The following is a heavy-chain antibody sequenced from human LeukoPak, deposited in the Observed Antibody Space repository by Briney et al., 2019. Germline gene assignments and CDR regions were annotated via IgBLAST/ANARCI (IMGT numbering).Heavy chain of an antibody. CDR3: AKGVVAATDDAFDI. Sequence: PGGSLRLSCAASGFTLSSYAMSWVRQAPGKGLEWVSGISGSGGSTYYADSVKGRFTISRDNSKNTLYLRMNSLRAEDTAVYYCAKGVVAATDDAFDIWGQGTMVTVSS. V-gene: IGHV3-23*01. J-gene: IGHJ3*02. CDR2: ISGSGGST. CDR1: GFTLSSYA. D-gene: IGHD2-15*01.